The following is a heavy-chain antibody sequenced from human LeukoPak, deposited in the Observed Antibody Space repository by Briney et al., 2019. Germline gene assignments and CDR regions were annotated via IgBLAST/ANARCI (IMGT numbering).Heavy chain of an antibody. CDR3: ARSGNSNSRPFDY. CDR2: ISYDGSNK. D-gene: IGHD4-11*01. V-gene: IGHV3-30-3*01. CDR1: GFTFSSYA. Sequence: QAGGSLRLSCAASGFTFSSYAKHWVRQAPGKGLEWVAVISYDGSNKYYADSVKGRFTISRDNSKNTLYLQMNSLRAEDTAVYYCARSGNSNSRPFDYWGQGTLVTVSS. J-gene: IGHJ4*02.